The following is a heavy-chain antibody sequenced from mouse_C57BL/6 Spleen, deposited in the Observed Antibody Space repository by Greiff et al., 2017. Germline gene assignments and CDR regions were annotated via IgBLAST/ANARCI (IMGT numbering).Heavy chain of an antibody. Sequence: VQLQQSGPELVKPGASVKISCKASGYAFSSSWMNWVKQRPGKGLEWIGRIYPGDGDTNYNGKFKGKATLTADKSSSTAYMQLSSLTSEDSAVYFCARSPYYGNYDYFDYWGQGTTLTVSS. CDR2: IYPGDGDT. D-gene: IGHD2-10*01. V-gene: IGHV1-82*01. CDR1: GYAFSSSW. J-gene: IGHJ2*01. CDR3: ARSPYYGNYDYFDY.